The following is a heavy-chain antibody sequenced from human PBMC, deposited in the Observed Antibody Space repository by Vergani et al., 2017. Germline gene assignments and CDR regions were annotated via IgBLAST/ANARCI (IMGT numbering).Heavy chain of an antibody. CDR1: GGTFSSYA. Sequence: QVQLVQSGAEVKKPGSSVKVSCKASGGTFSSYAIGWVRQAPGQGLEWMGGIIPIFGTATYAQKFQGRVPITADESTSTAYMELSSLRSEDTAVYYCAVVDTAMVTYYYYYMDVWGKGTTVTVSS. J-gene: IGHJ6*03. V-gene: IGHV1-69*01. CDR2: IIPIFGTA. CDR3: AVVDTAMVTYYYYYMDV. D-gene: IGHD5-18*01.